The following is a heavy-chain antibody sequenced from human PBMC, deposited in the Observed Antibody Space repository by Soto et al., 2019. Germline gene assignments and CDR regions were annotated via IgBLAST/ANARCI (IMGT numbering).Heavy chain of an antibody. Sequence: QLPLQESGPGLVKPSETLSLTCTVSGASISSSSYYWGWIRQPPGKGLEWIGTIYYSGSTYYNPSLKSRVTISVDTSKTQFSLKLRSVTAADTAVYYCARIYGGYYFDYWGQATLVTVSS. CDR2: IYYSGST. V-gene: IGHV4-39*01. J-gene: IGHJ4*02. CDR3: ARIYGGYYFDY. D-gene: IGHD4-17*01. CDR1: GASISSSSYY.